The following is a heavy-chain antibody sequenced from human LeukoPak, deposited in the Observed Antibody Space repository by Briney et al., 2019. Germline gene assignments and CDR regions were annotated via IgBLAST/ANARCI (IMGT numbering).Heavy chain of an antibody. CDR1: GFTFSSYA. CDR3: AKGGSSGYRYYFDY. Sequence: PGGSLRLSCAASGFTFSSYAMSWVRQAPGKGLEWVSAISGSGGSTYYADSVKGRFTISRDDSKNTLYLQMNSLRAEDTAVYYCAKGGSSGYRYYFDYWGQGTLVTVSS. D-gene: IGHD3-22*01. V-gene: IGHV3-23*01. J-gene: IGHJ4*02. CDR2: ISGSGGST.